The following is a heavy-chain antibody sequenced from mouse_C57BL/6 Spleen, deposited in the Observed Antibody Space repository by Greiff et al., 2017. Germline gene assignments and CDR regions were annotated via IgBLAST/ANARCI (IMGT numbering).Heavy chain of an antibody. J-gene: IGHJ1*03. Sequence: QVQLQQPGAELVKPGASVKMSCKASGYTFTSYWITWVKQRPGQGLEWIGDIYPGSGSTNYNEKFKSKATLTVDTSSSTAYMQLSSLTSEDSAVYYCARGTTVVAGDWYFDVWGTGTTVTVSS. CDR1: GYTFTSYW. CDR3: ARGTTVVAGDWYFDV. CDR2: IYPGSGST. V-gene: IGHV1-55*01. D-gene: IGHD1-1*01.